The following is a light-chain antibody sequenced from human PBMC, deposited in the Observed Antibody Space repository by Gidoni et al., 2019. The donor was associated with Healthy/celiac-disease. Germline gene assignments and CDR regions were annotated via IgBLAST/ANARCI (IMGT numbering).Light chain of an antibody. V-gene: IGKV1-39*01. CDR1: QSISSY. CDR2: AAS. CDR3: QQSYSTHT. J-gene: IGKJ2*01. Sequence: DIQLTQSPSSLSASVGDSVTITCRASQSISSYLKWYQQKPGKAPKLLLYAASSLQSGVPSRCSGSGSGTDFTLTISSLQPEDVATYYCQQSYSTHTFGQGTKLEIK.